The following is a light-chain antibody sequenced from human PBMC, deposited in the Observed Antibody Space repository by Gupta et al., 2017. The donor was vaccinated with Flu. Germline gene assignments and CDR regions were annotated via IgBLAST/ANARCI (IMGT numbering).Light chain of an antibody. J-gene: IGLJ2*01. CDR1: SSDVGGYNY. CDR2: EVS. V-gene: IGLV2-8*01. CDR3: SSYAGSKNLL. Sequence: QSALTQPPSASGSPGQSVTISCTGTSSDVGGYNYVSWYQQHPGKAPKLMIYEVSKRPSGVPDRFSGSKSGNTASLTVSGRQAEDEADYYCSSYAGSKNLLFGGGTKLTVL.